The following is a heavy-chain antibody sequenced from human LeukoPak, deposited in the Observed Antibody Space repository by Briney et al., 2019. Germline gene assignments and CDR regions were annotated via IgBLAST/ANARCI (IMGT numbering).Heavy chain of an antibody. Sequence: ASVKVSCKASGYTFTSYAMHWVRQAPGQRLEWMGWINAGNGNTKYSQKFQGRVTITRDTSASTAYMELSSLRSEDTAVYYCARGKDYYDSSGYYYAFDYWGQGTLVTVSS. CDR2: INAGNGNT. CDR1: GYTFTSYA. V-gene: IGHV1-3*01. D-gene: IGHD3-22*01. J-gene: IGHJ4*02. CDR3: ARGKDYYDSSGYYYAFDY.